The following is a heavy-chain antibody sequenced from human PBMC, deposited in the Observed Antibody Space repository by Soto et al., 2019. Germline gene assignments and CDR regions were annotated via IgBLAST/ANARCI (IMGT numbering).Heavy chain of an antibody. D-gene: IGHD3-3*01. CDR3: ARLFGSGYYTWFDP. CDR1: GFTFSDYY. J-gene: IGHJ5*02. CDR2: ISSSSTTI. Sequence: QVQLVESGGGLVKPGGSLRLSCAASGFTFSDYYMSWIRQAPGKGLEWLSYISSSSTTIYYADSVKGRFTISRDNAKNSLYLQMNSLRAEDTAVYYCARLFGSGYYTWFDPWGQGTLVTVSS. V-gene: IGHV3-11*01.